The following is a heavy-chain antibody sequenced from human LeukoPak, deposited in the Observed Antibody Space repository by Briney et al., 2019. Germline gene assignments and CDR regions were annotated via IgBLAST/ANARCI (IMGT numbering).Heavy chain of an antibody. V-gene: IGHV4-4*02. CDR1: GGSISSRNW. Sequence: SGTLSLTCAVSGGSISSRNWGSWVRQPPGKGLEWIGEIHHSGSTNYNPSLKSRVTISLDTSKNQFSLKLSSVTAADTAAYYCARIRGFGADYYYYYMDVWGKGTTVTVSS. J-gene: IGHJ6*03. CDR2: IHHSGST. CDR3: ARIRGFGADYYYYYMDV. D-gene: IGHD3-10*01.